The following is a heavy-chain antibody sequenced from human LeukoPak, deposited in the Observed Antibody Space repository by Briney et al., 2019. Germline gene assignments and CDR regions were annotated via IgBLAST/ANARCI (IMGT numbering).Heavy chain of an antibody. D-gene: IGHD3-22*01. CDR3: AKGDYDDSSGCFDS. V-gene: IGHV3-23*01. CDR2: ISGSGRNT. J-gene: IGHJ4*02. CDR1: EFTFRNYS. Sequence: GGSLRLSCAASEFTFRNYSMTWIRQAPGIGLEWVSTISGSGRNTYYADSVKGRFTISRDNSKNTVYLQMNGLRADDTAVYYCAKGDYDDSSGCFDSWGQGTLVTVSS.